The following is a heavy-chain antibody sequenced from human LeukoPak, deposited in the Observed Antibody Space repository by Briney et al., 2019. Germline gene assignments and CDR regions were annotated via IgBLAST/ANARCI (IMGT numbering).Heavy chain of an antibody. CDR3: VRDSYSSSWSGLFDY. CDR1: GFTFSSYA. D-gene: IGHD6-13*01. V-gene: IGHV3-30*02. CDR2: IQSDGRNK. J-gene: IGHJ4*02. Sequence: GGSLRLSCAASGFTFSSYAMHWVRQVPGKGLQWVALIQSDGRNKYYADSVKGRFIISRDNPKNTLYLQMSSLRAEDTAVYYCVRDSYSSSWSGLFDYWGQGTLVTVSS.